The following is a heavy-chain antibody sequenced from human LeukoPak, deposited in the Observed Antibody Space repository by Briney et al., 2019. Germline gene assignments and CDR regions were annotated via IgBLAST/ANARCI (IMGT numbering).Heavy chain of an antibody. J-gene: IGHJ4*02. CDR3: AASLPNIVVVPATKGPFGY. Sequence: GGSLRLSCAASGFTFNSYAMAWVRQAPGKGLEWVSVIGRSGGDIQYVDSVKGRFTISRDNSKNTLYLQMNSLRAEDTAVYYCAASLPNIVVVPATKGPFGYWGQGTLVTVSS. V-gene: IGHV3-23*01. CDR1: GFTFNSYA. D-gene: IGHD2-2*01. CDR2: IGRSGGDI.